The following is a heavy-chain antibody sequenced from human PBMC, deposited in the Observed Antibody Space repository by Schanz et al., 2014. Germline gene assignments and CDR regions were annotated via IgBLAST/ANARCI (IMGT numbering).Heavy chain of an antibody. J-gene: IGHJ6*02. D-gene: IGHD3-22*01. CDR3: ARDDRAYYYGMDV. Sequence: QVQLVQSGAEVKKPGASVKVSCKASGYTFTSYGINWVRQAPGQGLEWMGRINPNSGGTNFAQKFQGWVTVTRDTSISTVYMELSRVTYEDTAVYYCARDDRAYYYGMDVWGQGTTVTGSS. CDR1: GYTFTSYG. V-gene: IGHV1-2*04. CDR2: INPNSGGT.